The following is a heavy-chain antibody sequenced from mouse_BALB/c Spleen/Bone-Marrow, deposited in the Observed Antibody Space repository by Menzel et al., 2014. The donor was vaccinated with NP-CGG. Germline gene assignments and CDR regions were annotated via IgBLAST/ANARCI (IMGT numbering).Heavy chain of an antibody. J-gene: IGHJ1*01. Sequence: EVKLVESGGGLVQPGGSRKLSCTASGFTFSSFGMHWVRRAPEKGLEWVAYISSDSDTIYYADTVKGRFTISRDNPKNTLFLQMTSLRSEDTAMYYRTRDHDYDWYFDVWGAGTTVTVSS. V-gene: IGHV5-17*02. CDR3: TRDHDYDWYFDV. CDR1: GFTFSSFG. D-gene: IGHD2-4*01. CDR2: ISSDSDTI.